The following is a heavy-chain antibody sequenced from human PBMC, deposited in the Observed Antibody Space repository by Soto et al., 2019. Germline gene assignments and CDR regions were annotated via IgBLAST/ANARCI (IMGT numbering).Heavy chain of an antibody. V-gene: IGHV4-31*03. CDR3: ASEKRSYYYYYGMDV. Sequence: SETLSLTCTVSGGSISSCGYYWSWIRPHPVKGLEWIGYIYYSGTTYYNPSLKSRVTISVDTSKNQFSLKLSSVTAADTAVYYCASEKRSYYYYYGMDVWGQGTTVTVSS. CDR2: IYYSGTT. J-gene: IGHJ6*02. CDR1: GGSISSCGYY.